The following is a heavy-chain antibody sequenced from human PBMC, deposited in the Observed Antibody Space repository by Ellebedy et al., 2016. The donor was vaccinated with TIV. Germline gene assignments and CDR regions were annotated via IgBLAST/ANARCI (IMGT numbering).Heavy chain of an antibody. D-gene: IGHD2-21*02. CDR1: GGSFSGYY. CDR2: ITYTGST. Sequence: MPSETLSLTCAVYGGSFSGYYWAWIRQPPGEGLEWIASITYTGSTYDNRSLRSRATISGETSKNQFSLRLSSVTAADTAVYYCARHGGNCGGDCYLYWGQGTLVTVSS. J-gene: IGHJ4*02. CDR3: ARHGGNCGGDCYLY. V-gene: IGHV4-34*04.